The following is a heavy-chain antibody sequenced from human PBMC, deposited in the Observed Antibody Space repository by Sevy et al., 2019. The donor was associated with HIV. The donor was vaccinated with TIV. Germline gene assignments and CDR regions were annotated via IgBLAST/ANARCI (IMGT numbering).Heavy chain of an antibody. CDR2: INGNGRAT. V-gene: IGHV3-23*01. D-gene: IGHD3-3*01. CDR1: GFGFDTYA. Sequence: GGSLRLSCAVSGFGFDTYAMSWVRQAPGKGLEWVSTINGNGRATYYADSVKDRFTISRDNSKKTLSLQMNSLRAEDTATYYCAKDGVVDITIFGLNIRHYWYFDVWGRGTLVTVSS. J-gene: IGHJ2*01. CDR3: AKDGVVDITIFGLNIRHYWYFDV.